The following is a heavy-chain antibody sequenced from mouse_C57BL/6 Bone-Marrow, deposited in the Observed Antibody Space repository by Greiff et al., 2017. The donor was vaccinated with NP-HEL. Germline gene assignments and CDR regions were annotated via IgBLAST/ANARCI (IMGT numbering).Heavy chain of an antibody. V-gene: IGHV5-9*01. CDR1: GFTFSSYT. CDR3: ARRVYDGSHYAMDD. D-gene: IGHD1-1*01. CDR2: ISGGGGNT. J-gene: IGHJ4*01. Sequence: DVKLVESGGGLVKPGGSLKLSCAASGFTFSSYTMSWVRQTPEKRLEWVATISGGGGNTYYPDSVKGRFPISRDNAKNTLFLLMSSMRSEETALYYCARRVYDGSHYAMDDWGKGTSVTVSS.